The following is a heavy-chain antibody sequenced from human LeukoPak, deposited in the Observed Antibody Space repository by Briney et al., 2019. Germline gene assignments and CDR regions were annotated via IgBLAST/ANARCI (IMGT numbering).Heavy chain of an antibody. CDR1: GFTFDDYA. V-gene: IGHV3-9*01. CDR3: AKGTYYYGSTESTGSWYFDL. CDR2: ISWNSGSI. Sequence: GGSLRLSCAASGFTFDDYAMHWVRQAPGKGLEWVSGISWNSGSIGYADSVKGRFTISRDNSKNTLYLQMNSLRAEDTAVYYCAKGTYYYGSTESTGSWYFDLWGRGTLVTVSS. J-gene: IGHJ2*01. D-gene: IGHD3-10*01.